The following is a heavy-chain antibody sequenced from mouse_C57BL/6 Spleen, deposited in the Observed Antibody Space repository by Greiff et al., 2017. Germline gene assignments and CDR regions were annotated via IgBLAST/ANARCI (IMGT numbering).Heavy chain of an antibody. Sequence: QVQLKESGPELVNPGASVKISCKASGYAFSSSWMNWVKQRPGKGLEWIGRIYPGDGDTNYNGKFKGKATLTADKSSSTAYMQLSSLTSEDSAVYFCARDIPTVEGDFDYWGQGTTLTVSS. CDR3: ARDIPTVEGDFDY. J-gene: IGHJ2*01. CDR1: GYAFSSSW. V-gene: IGHV1-82*01. D-gene: IGHD1-1*01. CDR2: IYPGDGDT.